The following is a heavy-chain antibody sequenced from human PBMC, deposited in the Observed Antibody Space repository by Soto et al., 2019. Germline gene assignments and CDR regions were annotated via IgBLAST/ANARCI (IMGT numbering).Heavy chain of an antibody. D-gene: IGHD2-15*01. J-gene: IGHJ3*02. Sequence: PSETLSLTCTVSGGSISSGDYYWSWIRQPPGKGLEWIGYIYYSGSTYYNPSLKSRVTISVDTSKNQFSLKLSSVTAADTAVYYCARDRGYCSGGSCYRGVAFDIWAKGQWSPSPQ. V-gene: IGHV4-30-4*01. CDR3: ARDRGYCSGGSCYRGVAFDI. CDR1: GGSISSGDYY. CDR2: IYYSGST.